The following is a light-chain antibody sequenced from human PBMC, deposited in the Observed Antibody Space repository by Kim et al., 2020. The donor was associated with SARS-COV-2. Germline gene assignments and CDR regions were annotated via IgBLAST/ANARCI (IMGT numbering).Light chain of an antibody. CDR3: TSYAGRVM. CDR2: DVT. CDR1: SSDVGDYNF. Sequence: EQSRTISFTESSSDVGDYNFVSWYQHLPGKAPQLMIYDVTRRASGVPDRFSGSKSGNTASLTVSGLQAEDEADYYCTSYAGRVMFGGGTPLTVL. V-gene: IGLV2-8*01. J-gene: IGLJ3*02.